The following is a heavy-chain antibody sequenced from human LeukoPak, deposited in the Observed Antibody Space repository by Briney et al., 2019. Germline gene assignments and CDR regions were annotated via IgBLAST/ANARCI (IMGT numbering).Heavy chain of an antibody. J-gene: IGHJ6*02. CDR3: ARDREYSGYDFQYYYYYGMDV. V-gene: IGHV4-59*01. CDR2: IYYSGST. CDR1: GGSISSYY. Sequence: SETLSLTCTVSGGSISSYYWSWIRQPPGKGLEWIGYIYYSGSTNYNPSLKSRVTISVDTSKNQFSLKLSSVTAADTAVYYCARDREYSGYDFQYYYYYGMDVWGQGTTVTVSS. D-gene: IGHD5-12*01.